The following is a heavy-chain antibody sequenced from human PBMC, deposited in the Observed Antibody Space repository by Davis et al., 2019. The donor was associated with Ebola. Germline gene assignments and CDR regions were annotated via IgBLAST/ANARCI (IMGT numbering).Heavy chain of an antibody. CDR3: ARVKGGVGGSYHGWFDP. Sequence: PGGSLRLSCAASGFTFSSYSMNWVRQAPGKGLEWVSSTSSSSSYIYYADSVKGRFTISRDNSKNTLYLQMNSLRAEDTAGYYGARVKGGVGGSYHGWFDPWGQGTLVTVSS. D-gene: IGHD1-26*01. CDR1: GFTFSSYS. V-gene: IGHV3-21*04. J-gene: IGHJ5*02. CDR2: TSSSSSYI.